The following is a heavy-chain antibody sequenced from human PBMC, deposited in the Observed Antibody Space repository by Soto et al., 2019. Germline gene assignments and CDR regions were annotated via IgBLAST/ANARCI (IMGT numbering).Heavy chain of an antibody. V-gene: IGHV1-18*01. CDR3: ASHGGGYSYGSTYYYYGMDV. CDR1: GYTFIRYG. Sequence: ASVKVSCKASGYTFIRYGISWVRQAPGQGLEWMGWISAYNGNTNYAQKFQGRVTMTTGTSTSTAYMELRSLRSDDTAVYYCASHGGGYSYGSTYYYYGMDVWGQGTTVTVSS. D-gene: IGHD5-18*01. J-gene: IGHJ6*02. CDR2: ISAYNGNT.